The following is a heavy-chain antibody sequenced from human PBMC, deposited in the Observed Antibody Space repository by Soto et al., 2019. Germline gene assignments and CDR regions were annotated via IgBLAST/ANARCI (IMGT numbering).Heavy chain of an antibody. CDR1: GFSFGIYS. Sequence: EVQLVESGGGLVQPGGSLRLSCAGSGFSFGIYSLTWVRQAPGQGLEWLSYISSGSGTIFYADSVKGRFTISRDNAKNSVYLQMNSLRGEDTAVYFCASWLQSLHAFDFWGQGTLVTVSS. J-gene: IGHJ3*01. D-gene: IGHD5-12*01. CDR2: ISSGSGTI. V-gene: IGHV3-48*01. CDR3: ASWLQSLHAFDF.